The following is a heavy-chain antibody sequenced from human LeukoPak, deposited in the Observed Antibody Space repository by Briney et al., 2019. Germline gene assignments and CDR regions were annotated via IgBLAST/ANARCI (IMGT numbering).Heavy chain of an antibody. Sequence: SETLSLTCTVSGGSISSHYWSWIRQPPGKGLEWIGYIYYSGSTNYNPSLKSRVTISVDTSKNLFSLKLSSVTAADTAVYYCARVVDTAMVRFDYWGQGTLVTVSS. CDR1: GGSISSHY. V-gene: IGHV4-59*11. J-gene: IGHJ4*02. D-gene: IGHD5-18*01. CDR2: IYYSGST. CDR3: ARVVDTAMVRFDY.